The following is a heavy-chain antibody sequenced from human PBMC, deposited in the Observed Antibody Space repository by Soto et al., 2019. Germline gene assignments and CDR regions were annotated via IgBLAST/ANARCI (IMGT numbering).Heavy chain of an antibody. CDR3: ARGIRFLEWLRPHYYGMDV. Sequence: GGSLRLSCAASGFTFSSYWMSWVRQAPGKGLEWVANIKQDGSEKYYVDSVKGRCTISRDNAKNSLYLQMNSLRAEDTAVYYCARGIRFLEWLRPHYYGMDVWGQGTTVTVSS. D-gene: IGHD3-3*01. V-gene: IGHV3-7*04. CDR1: GFTFSSYW. CDR2: IKQDGSEK. J-gene: IGHJ6*02.